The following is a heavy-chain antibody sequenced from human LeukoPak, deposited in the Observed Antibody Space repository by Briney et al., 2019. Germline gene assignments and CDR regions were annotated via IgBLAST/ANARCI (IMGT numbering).Heavy chain of an antibody. CDR2: IYYSGST. CDR1: GGSISSSSYY. D-gene: IGHD5-12*01. V-gene: IGHV4-39*01. Sequence: SETLSLTCTVSGGSISSSSYYWGWIRQPPGQGLEWIGSIYYSGSTYYNPSLKSRVTISVDTSKNQFSLKLSSATAADAAVYYCARQGGYSGYGDYWGQGTLVTVSS. J-gene: IGHJ4*02. CDR3: ARQGGYSGYGDY.